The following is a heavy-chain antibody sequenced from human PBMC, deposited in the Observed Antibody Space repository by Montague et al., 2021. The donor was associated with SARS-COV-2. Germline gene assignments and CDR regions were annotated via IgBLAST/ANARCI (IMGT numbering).Heavy chain of an antibody. CDR3: ASGIYPSGSYYNRYYYGLNI. D-gene: IGHD3-10*01. Sequence: SEALSLTCAVHGGSLSGYYWSWIRQPPAKGLEWIGEINHSANTKYNTSLKSPVTISIDTSKNQFSLKMTSVTAADTATYYCASGIYPSGSYYNRYYYGLNIWGPGTTVSVSS. V-gene: IGHV4-34*01. CDR1: GGSLSGYY. J-gene: IGHJ6*02. CDR2: INHSANT.